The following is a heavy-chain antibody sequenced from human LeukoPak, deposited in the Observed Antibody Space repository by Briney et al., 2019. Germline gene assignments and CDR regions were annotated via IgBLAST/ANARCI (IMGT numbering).Heavy chain of an antibody. J-gene: IGHJ4*02. V-gene: IGHV3-30-3*01. CDR3: ARDPRGYSYVHDY. Sequence: PGRSLRLSCAASGFTFTDYAMHLIRRAPGEGLEWVAVISNDGHNEYYADSVKGRFTISRNNFKNTLLLQMNSLRTEDTAVYYCARDPRGYSYVHDYWGQGTLVTVSS. CDR2: ISNDGHNE. CDR1: GFTFTDYA. D-gene: IGHD5-18*01.